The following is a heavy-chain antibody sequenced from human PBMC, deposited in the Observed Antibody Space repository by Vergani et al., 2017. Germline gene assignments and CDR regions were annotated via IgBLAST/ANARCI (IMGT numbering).Heavy chain of an antibody. V-gene: IGHV3-38-3*01. CDR3: ARDRYYLGSGSYPYFYYYGLDG. CDR1: GFTVSSNE. Sequence: EVQLVESRGVLVQPGGSLRLSCAASGFTVSSNEMSWVRQAPGKGLEWVSSISGGSTYYADSRKGRFTISRDNSKNTLHLQMNSLRAEDTAVYYCARDRYYLGSGSYPYFYYYGLDGWGQGTAVTVSS. J-gene: IGHJ6*02. D-gene: IGHD3-10*01. CDR2: ISGGST.